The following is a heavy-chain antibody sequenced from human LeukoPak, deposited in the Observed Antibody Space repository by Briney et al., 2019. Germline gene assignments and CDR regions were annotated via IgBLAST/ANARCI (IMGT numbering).Heavy chain of an antibody. V-gene: IGHV1-46*01. D-gene: IGHD2-15*01. Sequence: ASVKVSCKASGYTFTSYYMHWVRQAPGQGLEWMGIINPSGGSTSYAQKFQGRVTMTSDTSTSTVYMELSSLRSEDTAVYYCARDYCSGGSCYSRFDYWGQGTLVTVSS. CDR2: INPSGGST. CDR3: ARDYCSGGSCYSRFDY. CDR1: GYTFTSYY. J-gene: IGHJ4*02.